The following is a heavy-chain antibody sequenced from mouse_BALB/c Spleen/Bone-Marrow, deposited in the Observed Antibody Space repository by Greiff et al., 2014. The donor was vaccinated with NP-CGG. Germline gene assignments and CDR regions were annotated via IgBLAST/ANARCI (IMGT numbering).Heavy chain of an antibody. D-gene: IGHD2-2*01. V-gene: IGHV1S34*01. J-gene: IGHJ2*01. CDR1: GYSFTGYY. CDR3: ARSCGAYGYDGGYYFDY. Sequence: LVKTGASVKISCKASGYSFTGYYMDWVKQSHGKSLEWIGYICCYNGAISYNQKFKGKATFTVDTSSRTAYMQFNSLTSEDSAVYYCARSCGAYGYDGGYYFDYWGQGTTLTVSS. CDR2: ICCYNGAI.